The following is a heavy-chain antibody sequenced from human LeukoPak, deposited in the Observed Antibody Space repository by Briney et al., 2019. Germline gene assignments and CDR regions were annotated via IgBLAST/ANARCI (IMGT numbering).Heavy chain of an antibody. V-gene: IGHV3-15*01. CDR1: GFTFSNVW. Sequence: GGSLRLSCTASGFTFSNVWMSWVRQAPGKGLEGVGRVKSIVDGGTTDYAAPVKGRFTISRDDSKNTVYLQMNSLKTEDTAVYYCARGRDYDEVYFDYWGQGTLVTVSS. D-gene: IGHD4-17*01. CDR3: ARGRDYDEVYFDY. CDR2: VKSIVDGGTT. J-gene: IGHJ4*02.